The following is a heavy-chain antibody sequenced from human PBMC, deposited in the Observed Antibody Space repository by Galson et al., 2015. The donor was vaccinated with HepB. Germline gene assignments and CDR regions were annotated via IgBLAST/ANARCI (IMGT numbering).Heavy chain of an antibody. J-gene: IGHJ2*01. V-gene: IGHV4-59*12. D-gene: IGHD6-13*01. Sequence: ETLSLTCTVFGDSISYNYWSWIRQPPGKGLEWIGYIHHSGPTNYNPSLKSRVTMSVDTSKNQFSLKLSSVTAADTAVYYCARAGGIAAAGTNPRNWYFDLWGRGTLVTVSS. CDR2: IHHSGPT. CDR1: GDSISYNY. CDR3: ARAGGIAAAGTNPRNWYFDL.